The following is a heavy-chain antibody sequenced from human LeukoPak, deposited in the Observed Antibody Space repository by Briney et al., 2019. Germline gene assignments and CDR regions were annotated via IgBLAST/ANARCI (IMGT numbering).Heavy chain of an antibody. CDR2: ICGSVGGT. J-gene: IGHJ6*02. V-gene: IGHV3-23*01. CDR1: GFTFSSYA. D-gene: IGHD3-22*01. Sequence: GGSLRLSCAASGFTFSSYAMSGVRQAPGRGVEWVSAICGSVGGTYYAGSVRGRSTFPRDNSKNTLYLQMNSLRAEDTAVYYCAKDGADYDSSGYYYNYYYGMDVWGQGTTVTASS. CDR3: AKDGADYDSSGYYYNYYYGMDV.